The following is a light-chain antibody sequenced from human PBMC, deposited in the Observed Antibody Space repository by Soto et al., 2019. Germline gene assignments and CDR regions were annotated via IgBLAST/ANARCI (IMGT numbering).Light chain of an antibody. CDR3: QQYGSSPPVT. V-gene: IGKV3-20*01. CDR2: GAS. CDR1: QSVSSSY. J-gene: IGKJ5*01. Sequence: EIVLTQSPGTLSLSPGERATLSCRASQSVSSSYLAWYQQKPGQAPRLLIYGASVRATGIPDRFSGSGSGTDFTLTISRLVPEDFAVYYCQQYGSSPPVTFSQGTRLEIK.